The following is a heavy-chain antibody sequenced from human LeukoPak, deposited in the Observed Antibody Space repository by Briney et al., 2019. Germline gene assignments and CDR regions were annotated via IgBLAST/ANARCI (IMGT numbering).Heavy chain of an antibody. D-gene: IGHD2-2*01. CDR1: GFTFSSYS. Sequence: GGTLRLSCAASGFTFSSYSMNWVRQAPGKGLEWVSPISSSSSYIYYADSVKGRFTISRDNAKNSLYLQMNSLRAEDTAVYYCARDRSRTLRFDYWGQGTLVTVSS. V-gene: IGHV3-21*01. J-gene: IGHJ4*02. CDR3: ARDRSRTLRFDY. CDR2: ISSSSSYI.